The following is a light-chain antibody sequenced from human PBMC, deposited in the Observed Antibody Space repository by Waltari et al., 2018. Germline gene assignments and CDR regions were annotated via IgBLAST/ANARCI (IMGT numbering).Light chain of an antibody. CDR3: QQSDTFFALT. J-gene: IGKJ4*01. CDR1: PNINIF. V-gene: IGKV1-39*01. CDR2: AAS. Sequence: DIQMTQSPSSLSASVGDRVTFTCLASPNINIFLSWYQKRPGRAPRLLIYAASSLHSGVPSRFSGSGSGTDFTLTIASLQPEDFATYYCQQSDTFFALTFGGGTKVEI.